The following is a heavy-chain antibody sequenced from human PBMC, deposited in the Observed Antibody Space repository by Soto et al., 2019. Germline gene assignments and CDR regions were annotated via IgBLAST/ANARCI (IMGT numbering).Heavy chain of an antibody. D-gene: IGHD3-10*01. V-gene: IGHV4-38-2*01. CDR2: IYHSGST. Sequence: SETLSLTCAVSGYSISSGYYWGWVRQPPGKGLEWIGSIYHSGSTYYNPSLKSRVTISVDTSKNQFSLKLSSVTAADTAVYYCARNYYGSGHFYFDYWGQGTLVTVSS. CDR3: ARNYYGSGHFYFDY. J-gene: IGHJ4*02. CDR1: GYSISSGYY.